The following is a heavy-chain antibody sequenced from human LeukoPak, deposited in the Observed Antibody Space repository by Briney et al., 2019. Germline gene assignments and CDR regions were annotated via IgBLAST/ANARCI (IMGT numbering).Heavy chain of an antibody. CDR3: TKTGGPWD. D-gene: IGHD7-27*01. CDR1: GFTDSNSY. J-gene: IGHJ4*02. V-gene: IGHV3-53*01. CDR2: IYSDGTS. Sequence: PGGSLRLSCAASGFTDSNSYMSWIRQAPGKGLEWVSVIYSDGTSYYADSVKARFSISRDNSKNTLYLQMNSLRVEDTAMYYCTKTGGPWDWGQGTLVTVSS.